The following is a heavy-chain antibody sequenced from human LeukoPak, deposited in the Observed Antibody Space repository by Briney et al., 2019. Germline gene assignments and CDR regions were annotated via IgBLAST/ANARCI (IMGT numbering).Heavy chain of an antibody. V-gene: IGHV3-33*01. CDR1: GFTFSSYA. J-gene: IGHJ4*02. CDR3: ARVAGSGSYYSATLDY. Sequence: GRSLRLSCAASGFTFSSYAMHWVRQAPGKGLEGVAVIWYDGSDKYYADSVKGRFTLSRDNSKNTLYLQMNSLRAEDTAVYYCARVAGSGSYYSATLDYWGQGTLVTVSS. D-gene: IGHD3-10*01. CDR2: IWYDGSDK.